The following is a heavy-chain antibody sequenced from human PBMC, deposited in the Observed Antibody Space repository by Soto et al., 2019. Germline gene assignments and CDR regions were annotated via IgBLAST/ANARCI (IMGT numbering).Heavy chain of an antibody. V-gene: IGHV4-31*03. D-gene: IGHD3-3*01. CDR1: GGSISSGGYY. Sequence: PSETLSLTCTVSGGSISSGGYYWSWIRQHPGKGLEWIGYIYYSGSTYYNPSLKSRVTISVDTSKNQFSLKLSSVTAADTAVYYCARDHEDFWSGSLGTNWFDPWGQGTLVTVSS. J-gene: IGHJ5*02. CDR3: ARDHEDFWSGSLGTNWFDP. CDR2: IYYSGST.